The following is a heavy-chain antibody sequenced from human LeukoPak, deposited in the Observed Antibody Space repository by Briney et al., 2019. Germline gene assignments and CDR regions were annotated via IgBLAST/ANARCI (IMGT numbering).Heavy chain of an antibody. Sequence: GGSLRLSCTTSGLTFSASGFNWVRQAPGKGLEWVASIGPTGFDRYHADSIKGRFTISRDNANNFLYLQMDSLRAEDTAVYYCATETNGRHYDYWGQGTLLTVSS. V-gene: IGHV3-21*06. CDR3: ATETNGRHYDY. CDR1: GLTFSASG. CDR2: IGPTGFDR. D-gene: IGHD1-14*01. J-gene: IGHJ4*02.